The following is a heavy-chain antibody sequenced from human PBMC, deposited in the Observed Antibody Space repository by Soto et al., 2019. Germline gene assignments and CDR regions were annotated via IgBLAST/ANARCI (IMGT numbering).Heavy chain of an antibody. CDR1: GDSVSSNSAA. CDR2: TYYRSKWYN. CDR3: ARVYCSSSSCYSYAFDI. J-gene: IGHJ3*02. V-gene: IGHV6-1*01. D-gene: IGHD2-2*02. Sequence: SQTLSLTFAISGDSVSSNSAAWNWIRQSPSRGLEWLGRTYYRSKWYNDYAVFVKSRITINPDTSKNQFSLQLNSVTPEDTAVYYCARVYCSSSSCYSYAFDIWGQGTMVTVSS.